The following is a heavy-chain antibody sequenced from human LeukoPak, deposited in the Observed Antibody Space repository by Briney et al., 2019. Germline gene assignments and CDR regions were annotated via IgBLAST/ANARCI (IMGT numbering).Heavy chain of an antibody. Sequence: PSETLSLTCTVSGGSISSYYWSWIRQPPGKGLEWIGYIYYSGSTNYNPSLKSRVTISVDTSKNQFSLKLSSVTAADTAVYYCARGNRCTNGVCYYPPYYYYYYGMDVWGQGTTVTVSS. V-gene: IGHV4-59*12. CDR2: IYYSGST. J-gene: IGHJ6*02. CDR3: ARGNRCTNGVCYYPPYYYYYYGMDV. D-gene: IGHD2-8*01. CDR1: GGSISSYY.